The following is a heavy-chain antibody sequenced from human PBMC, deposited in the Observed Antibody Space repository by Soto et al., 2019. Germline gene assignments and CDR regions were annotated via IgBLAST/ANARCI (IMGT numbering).Heavy chain of an antibody. CDR2: FDPEDGET. D-gene: IGHD3-16*01. CDR3: ATVVVGGDYPSFDY. Sequence: QVQLVQSGAEVKKPGASVKVSCKVSGYTLTELSMHWVRQAPGKGREWMGVFDPEDGETIYAQKFQGRVNMTEDTSTDTAYMELSSLRSEDTAVYYCATVVVGGDYPSFDYWGQGTLVTVSS. J-gene: IGHJ4*02. CDR1: GYTLTELS. V-gene: IGHV1-24*01.